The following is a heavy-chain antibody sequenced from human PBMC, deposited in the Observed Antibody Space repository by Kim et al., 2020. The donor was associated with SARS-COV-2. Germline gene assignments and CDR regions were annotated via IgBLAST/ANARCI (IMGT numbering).Heavy chain of an antibody. J-gene: IGHJ4*02. CDR2: IKSKTDGGTS. CDR1: GIPFSNAW. D-gene: IGHD3-16*01. Sequence: GGSLRLSCAVSGIPFSNAWFNWVRQSPGKGLEWVGRIKSKTDGGTSDLAAPVKGRFAISRDDSENTLYLLMNNVKTDDSAVYYCTTVSRRWGQGTLVTVSS. V-gene: IGHV3-15*01. CDR3: TTVSRR.